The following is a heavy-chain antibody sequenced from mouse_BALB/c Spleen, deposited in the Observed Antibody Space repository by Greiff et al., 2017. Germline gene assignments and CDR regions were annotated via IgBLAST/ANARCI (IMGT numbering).Heavy chain of an antibody. CDR3: ARDRGTTTVVSFDY. Sequence: VQRVESGPGLVAPSQSLSITCTVSGFSLTSYGVHWVRQPPGKGLEWLGVIWAGGSTNYNTALMSRLSISKDNSKSQVFLKMNSLQTDDTAMYYCARDRGTTTVVSFDYWGQGTTLTVSS. J-gene: IGHJ2*01. D-gene: IGHD1-1*01. CDR2: IWAGGST. V-gene: IGHV2-9*02. CDR1: GFSLTSYG.